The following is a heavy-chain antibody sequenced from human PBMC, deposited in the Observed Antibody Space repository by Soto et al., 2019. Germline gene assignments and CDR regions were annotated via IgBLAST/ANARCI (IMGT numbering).Heavy chain of an antibody. CDR3: AADPGSGGWLRKRYYYYGMDV. CDR2: ISYDGSNK. J-gene: IGHJ6*02. D-gene: IGHD6-19*01. CDR1: GFTFSSYA. Sequence: QVQLVESGGDVVQPGRSLRLSCAASGFTFSSYAMHWVRQAPGKGLVWVAVISYDGSNKYYADSVKGRFTISRDNSKNTLYLQMNSLRAEDTAVYYCAADPGSGGWLRKRYYYYGMDVWGQGTTVTVSS. V-gene: IGHV3-30-3*01.